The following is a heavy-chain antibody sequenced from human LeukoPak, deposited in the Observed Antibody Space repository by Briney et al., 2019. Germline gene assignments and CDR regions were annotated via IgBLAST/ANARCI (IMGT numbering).Heavy chain of an antibody. V-gene: IGHV3-7*03. CDR3: ARARGYCSSGSCYKYFDY. D-gene: IGHD2-15*01. CDR2: IKQDGSEK. J-gene: IGHJ4*02. Sequence: GGSLRLSCAASGFTFSSYWMSWVRQAPGKGLEWVANIKQDGSEKYYVDSVKGRFTISRDNAKNSLYLQMDSLRAEDTAVYYCARARGYCSSGSCYKYFDYWGQGTLVTVSS. CDR1: GFTFSSYW.